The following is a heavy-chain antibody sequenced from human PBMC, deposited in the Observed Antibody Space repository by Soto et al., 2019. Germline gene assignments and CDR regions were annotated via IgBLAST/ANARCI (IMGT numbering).Heavy chain of an antibody. CDR3: TRLISAAQDY. CDR1: GFVLKDSS. J-gene: IGHJ4*02. Sequence: EVLLVESGGGLIQTGGSLKLSCAASGFVLKDSSIHWVRQASGKGLEWVGRIRDRAYNYATAYAASVEGRFTISRDDSDNTAYLHMSSLKTEDTAIYYCTRLISAAQDYWGQGTLVTVSS. CDR2: IRDRAYNYAT. V-gene: IGHV3-73*01. D-gene: IGHD3-10*01.